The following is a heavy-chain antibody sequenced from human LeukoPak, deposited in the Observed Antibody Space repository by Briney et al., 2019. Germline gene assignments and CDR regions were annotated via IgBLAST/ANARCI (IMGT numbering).Heavy chain of an antibody. J-gene: IGHJ6*02. CDR3: ARGDQLLPEYYYYYGMDV. V-gene: IGHV1-3*01. CDR1: GYTFTSYA. Sequence: GASVMVSCTASGYTFTSYAMHWLRQAPGQRLEWMGWINAGNGNTKYSQKFQGRVTITRDTSASTAYMELSSLRSEDTAVYYCARGDQLLPEYYYYYGMDVWGQGTTVTVSS. CDR2: INAGNGNT. D-gene: IGHD2-15*01.